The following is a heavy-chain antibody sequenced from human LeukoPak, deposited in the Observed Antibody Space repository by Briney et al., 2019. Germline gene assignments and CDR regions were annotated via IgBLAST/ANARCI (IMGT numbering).Heavy chain of an antibody. Sequence: GGSLRLSCAASGFTFSSYSMNWVRQAPGKGLEWVSSISSSSSYIYYADSVKGRFTISRDNSKNTLYLQMNSLRAEDTAVYYCARGGAVAGTKDYWGQGTLVTVSS. V-gene: IGHV3-21*01. CDR2: ISSSSSYI. J-gene: IGHJ4*02. CDR3: ARGGAVAGTKDY. CDR1: GFTFSSYS. D-gene: IGHD6-19*01.